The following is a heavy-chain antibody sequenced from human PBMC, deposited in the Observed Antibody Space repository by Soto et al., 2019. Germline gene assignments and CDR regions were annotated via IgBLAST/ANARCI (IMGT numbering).Heavy chain of an antibody. CDR1: GGSVSSSFFY. CDR2: IYYTGAT. D-gene: IGHD2-8*01. CDR3: ARGYCSNGVCYRYIDL. J-gene: IGHJ2*01. V-gene: IGHV4-61*01. Sequence: SETLSLTCTVSGGSVSSSFFYWSWVRQPPGQRLEWIGYIYYTGATNYNPSLASRVAMSVDTSKNQFSLKLSSVTAADTAVYYCARGYCSNGVCYRYIDLWGRGTLVTVYS.